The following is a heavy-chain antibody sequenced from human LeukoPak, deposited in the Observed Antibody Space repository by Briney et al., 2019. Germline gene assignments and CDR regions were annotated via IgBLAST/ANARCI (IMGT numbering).Heavy chain of an antibody. CDR2: ISSSSSYT. J-gene: IGHJ4*02. CDR3: ARVGPYSSSWYYFDY. D-gene: IGHD6-13*01. Sequence: GGSLRLSCAASGFTFSDYYTSWIRQAPGKGLEWVSYISSSSSYTNYADSVKGRFTISRDNAKNSLYLQMNSLRAEDTAVYYCARVGPYSSSWYYFDYWGQGTLVTVSS. V-gene: IGHV3-11*05. CDR1: GFTFSDYY.